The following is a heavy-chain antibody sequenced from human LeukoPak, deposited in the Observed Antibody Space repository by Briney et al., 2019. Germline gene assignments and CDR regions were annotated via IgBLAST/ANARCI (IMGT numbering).Heavy chain of an antibody. CDR3: ARFRYGGNFEAGYDY. J-gene: IGHJ4*02. V-gene: IGHV4-39*07. Sequence: PSETLSLTCTVSGDSIRISSYYWGWIRQPPGKGLEWIGTIYYSGRTYYKASLKSRVTISVDTSKNQFSLKLSSVTAADTAVYYCARFRYGGNFEAGYDYWGQGTLVTVSS. CDR2: IYYSGRT. D-gene: IGHD4-23*01. CDR1: GDSIRISSYY.